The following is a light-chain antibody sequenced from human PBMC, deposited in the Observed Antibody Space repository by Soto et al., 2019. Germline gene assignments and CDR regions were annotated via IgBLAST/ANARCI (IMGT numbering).Light chain of an antibody. CDR1: QSISSW. CDR3: LQDYNYPHT. J-gene: IGKJ2*01. V-gene: IGKV1-5*01. CDR2: DAS. Sequence: DIQMTQSPSTLSASVGDRVTITCRASQSISSWLAWYQQKPGKAPKLLIYDASSLESGVPSRFSGSGSGTEFTLTISSLQPEDFATYYCLQDYNYPHTFGQGTKVDIK.